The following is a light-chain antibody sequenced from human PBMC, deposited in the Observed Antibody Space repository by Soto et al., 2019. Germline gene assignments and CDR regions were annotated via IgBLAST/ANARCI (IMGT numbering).Light chain of an antibody. V-gene: IGKV1-12*02. CDR3: QQTKTFPFT. CDR1: QGILTY. J-gene: IGKJ4*01. Sequence: DIQMTQSPSSVSASVGDSVTITCRASQGILTYLAWYQQKPGEAPKLLISAASSLQSGVPSRFSGSGSGTDFTLTIRSLQPEDFATYYCQQTKTFPFTFGGGTKVEI. CDR2: AAS.